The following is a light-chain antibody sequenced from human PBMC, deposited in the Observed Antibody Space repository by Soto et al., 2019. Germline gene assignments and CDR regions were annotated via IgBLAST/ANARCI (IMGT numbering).Light chain of an antibody. CDR2: DDS. CDR3: QVWDSSSDLVV. J-gene: IGLJ2*01. V-gene: IGLV3-21*02. CDR1: NIGSKS. Sequence: SYELTQPPSVSVAPGQTARITWGGNNIGSKSVHGYQQKPGQAPVLVVYDDSDRPSGIPERFSGSNSGNTATLTISRVEAWDEADYYCQVWDSSSDLVVFGGGTKVTVL.